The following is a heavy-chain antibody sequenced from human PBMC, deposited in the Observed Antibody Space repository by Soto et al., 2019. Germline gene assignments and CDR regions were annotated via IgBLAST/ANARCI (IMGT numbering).Heavy chain of an antibody. CDR1: GGSFSGYY. V-gene: IGHV4-34*01. J-gene: IGHJ4*02. Sequence: SETLSLTGAVYGGSFSGYYWSWIRQPPGKGLEWIGEINHSGSTNYNTSLKSRVTISVDTSKNQFSLKLSSVTVADTAVYYCARARGILTGSTFDYWGQGTLVTVSS. CDR2: INHSGST. CDR3: ARARGILTGSTFDY. D-gene: IGHD3-9*01.